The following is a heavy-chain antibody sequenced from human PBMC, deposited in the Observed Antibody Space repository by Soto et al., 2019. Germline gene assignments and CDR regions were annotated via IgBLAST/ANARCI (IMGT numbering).Heavy chain of an antibody. V-gene: IGHV3-74*01. CDR2: IHFDGSTT. CDR3: AKDRRLFYYDSSGYGMDV. Sequence: PGGSLRLSCVASGFNFSAYWMHWVRQVPGKGLMWVSRIHFDGSTTRYAGSVQGRFTISRDNAKNTLYLQMNSLRAEDTAVYYCAKDRRLFYYDSSGYGMDVWGQGTTVTVSS. CDR1: GFNFSAYW. J-gene: IGHJ6*02. D-gene: IGHD3-22*01.